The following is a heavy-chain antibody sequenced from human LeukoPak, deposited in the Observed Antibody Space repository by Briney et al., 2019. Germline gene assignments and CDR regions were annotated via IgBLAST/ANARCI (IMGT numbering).Heavy chain of an antibody. V-gene: IGHV3-30*18. CDR3: AKGFSDGSGSYYFDY. J-gene: IGHJ4*02. Sequence: GGSLRLSCAASGFTFSSYGMYWVRQAPGKRLEWVAVISYSGTNKYYADSVKGRFTISRDNSKNTLYLQMNSLRVEDTAVYYCAKGFSDGSGSYYFDYWGQGTLVTVSS. CDR2: ISYSGTNK. CDR1: GFTFSSYG. D-gene: IGHD3-10*01.